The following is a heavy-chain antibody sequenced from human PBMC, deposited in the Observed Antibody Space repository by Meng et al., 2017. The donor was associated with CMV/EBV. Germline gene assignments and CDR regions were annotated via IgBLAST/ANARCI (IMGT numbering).Heavy chain of an antibody. CDR1: GGSISRDY. D-gene: IGHD6-19*01. J-gene: IGHJ4*02. CDR3: ARGSPNNGWYQIDD. Sequence: GSLRLSCTVSGGSISRDYWSWIRQPRGKGLDWIGYIYSSGRTNYNPSLRSRLTISLDTSKKQFSLKLSSVTAADTAVYYCARGSPNNGWYQIDDWGQGTLVTVSS. CDR2: IYSSGRT. V-gene: IGHV4-59*01.